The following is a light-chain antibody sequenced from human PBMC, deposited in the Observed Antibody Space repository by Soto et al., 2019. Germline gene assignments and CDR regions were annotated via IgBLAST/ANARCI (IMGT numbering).Light chain of an antibody. CDR1: STDIGRYNY. J-gene: IGLJ1*01. CDR3: SSYTSSSTYV. Sequence: QSALTQPASVSGSPGQSLTISCTGTSTDIGRYNYVSWYQQHPGKAPKLMIYDVSNRPSGVSNRFSGSKSGNTASLTISGLQAKDEADYYCSSYTSSSTYVFGTGTKVTVL. V-gene: IGLV2-14*03. CDR2: DVS.